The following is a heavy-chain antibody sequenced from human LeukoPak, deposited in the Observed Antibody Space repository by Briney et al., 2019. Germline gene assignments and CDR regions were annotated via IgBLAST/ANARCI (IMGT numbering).Heavy chain of an antibody. V-gene: IGHV4-4*07. J-gene: IGHJ5*02. CDR2: IYTSGST. CDR3: ARGHGAVAQLGWFDP. Sequence: SETLSLTCTASGGSISSYYWSWIRQPAGKGLEWIGRIYTSGSTNYNPSLKSRVTMSVDTSKNQFSLKLSSVTAADTAVYYCARGHGAVAQLGWFDPWGQGTLVTVSS. D-gene: IGHD6-19*01. CDR1: GGSISSYY.